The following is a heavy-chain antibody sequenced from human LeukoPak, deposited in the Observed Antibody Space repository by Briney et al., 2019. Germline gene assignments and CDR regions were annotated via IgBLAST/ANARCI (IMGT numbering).Heavy chain of an antibody. D-gene: IGHD3-16*02. CDR3: ARYDVWGSYRAFDY. CDR2: IYHSGST. V-gene: IGHV4-38-2*02. J-gene: IGHJ4*02. Sequence: SETLSLTCTVSGYSISSDYYWGWIRQPPGRGLEWIGTIYHSGSTYYNPSLKSRVTISVDTSRNQFSLKLSSVTAADTGVYYCARYDVWGSYRAFDYWGQGTLVTVFS. CDR1: GYSISSDYY.